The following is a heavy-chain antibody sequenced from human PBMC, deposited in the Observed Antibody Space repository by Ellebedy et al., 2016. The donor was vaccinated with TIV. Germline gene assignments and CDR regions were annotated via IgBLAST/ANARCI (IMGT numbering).Heavy chain of an antibody. Sequence: GESLKISCAASGFTFSTYTMNWVRQAPGKGLEWDSYISTTSSTIYYADSVRGRLAISRDNAKNSLYLQMNSLRAKDTALYYCARGVDTALVEHFQHWGQGTLVTVSS. CDR1: GFTFSTYT. CDR2: ISTTSSTI. V-gene: IGHV3-48*04. CDR3: ARGVDTALVEHFQH. J-gene: IGHJ1*01. D-gene: IGHD5-18*01.